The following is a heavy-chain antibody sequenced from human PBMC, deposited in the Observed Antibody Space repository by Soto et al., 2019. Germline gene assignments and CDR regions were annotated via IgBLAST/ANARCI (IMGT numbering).Heavy chain of an antibody. CDR1: GGSISSYY. D-gene: IGHD1-26*01. J-gene: IGHJ4*02. V-gene: IGHV4-59*01. Sequence: SETLSLTCTVSGGSISSYYWSWIRQPPGKGLEWIGYIYYSGSTNYNPSLKSRVTISVDTSKNQFSLKLSSVTAADTAVYYCARLSQKLVSYYDYWGQGTLVTVSS. CDR2: IYYSGST. CDR3: ARLSQKLVSYYDY.